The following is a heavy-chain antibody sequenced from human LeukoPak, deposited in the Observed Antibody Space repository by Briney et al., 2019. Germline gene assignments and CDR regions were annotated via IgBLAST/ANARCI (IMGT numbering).Heavy chain of an antibody. CDR2: IYHSGST. V-gene: IGHV4-4*02. D-gene: IGHD6-13*01. J-gene: IGHJ6*03. Sequence: SGTLSLTCAVSGGSISSSNWWSWVRQPPGKGLEWIGEIYHSGSTNYNPSLKSRVTISVDTSKNQFSLKLSSVTAADTAVYYCARHISSWPYYYMDVWGKGTTVTVSS. CDR1: GGSISSSNW. CDR3: ARHISSWPYYYMDV.